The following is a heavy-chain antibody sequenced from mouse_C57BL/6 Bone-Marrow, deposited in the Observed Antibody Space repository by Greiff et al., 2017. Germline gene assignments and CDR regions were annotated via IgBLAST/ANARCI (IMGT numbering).Heavy chain of an antibody. D-gene: IGHD3-2*02. CDR2: IYPGGGYT. V-gene: IGHV1-63*01. CDR3: ARSGSSGYGFAY. J-gene: IGHJ3*01. Sequence: QVHVKKSGAELVRPGTSVKMSCKASGYTFTNYWIGWAKQRPGHGLEWIGDIYPGGGYTNYNEKFKGKATLTADKSSSTAYMQFSSLTSEDSAIYNSARSGSSGYGFAYWGQGTLVTVSA. CDR1: GYTFTNYW.